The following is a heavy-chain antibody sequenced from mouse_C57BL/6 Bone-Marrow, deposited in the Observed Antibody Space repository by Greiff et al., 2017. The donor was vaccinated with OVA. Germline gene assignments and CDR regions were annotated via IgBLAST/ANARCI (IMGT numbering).Heavy chain of an antibody. CDR3: ARHEAYLLLRYQGYFDV. V-gene: IGHV1-62-2*01. J-gene: IGHJ1*03. Sequence: QVQLQQSGAELVKPGASVKLSCKASGYTFTEYTIHWVKQRSGQGLEWIGWFYPGSGSIKYNEKFKDKATLTADKSSSTVYMELSRLTSEDSAVYFCARHEAYLLLRYQGYFDVWGTGTTVTVSS. D-gene: IGHD1-1*01. CDR2: FYPGSGSI. CDR1: GYTFTEYT.